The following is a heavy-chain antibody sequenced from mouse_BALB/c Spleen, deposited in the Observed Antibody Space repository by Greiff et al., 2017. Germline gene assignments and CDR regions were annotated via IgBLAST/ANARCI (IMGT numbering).Heavy chain of an antibody. Sequence: LQESGAELVRPGSSVKISCTASGYAFSSYWMNWVKQRPGQGLEWIGQIYPGDGDTNYNGKFKGKATLTADKSSSTDYMQLSSLTSEDSAVYMYATMISALGIDYWGQGTLVTVSA. J-gene: IGHJ3*01. V-gene: IGHV1-80*01. CDR2: IYPGDGDT. D-gene: IGHD2-4*01. CDR1: GYAFSSYW. CDR3: ATMISALGIDY.